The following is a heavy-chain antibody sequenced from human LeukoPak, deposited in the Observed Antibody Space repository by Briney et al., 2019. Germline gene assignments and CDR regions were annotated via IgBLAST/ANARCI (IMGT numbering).Heavy chain of an antibody. D-gene: IGHD3-22*01. CDR3: AKRPRDSSGYYLGAFDM. CDR2: IYASGSAT. CDR1: GFTFSSYA. Sequence: HPGGSLRLSCEASGFTFSSYAMTWVRQAPGKGLEWVSGIYASGSATHYADTVKGRFTISRDNSKNTLYLQMNSLRAEDTAVYYCAKRPRDSSGYYLGAFDMWGQGTMVTVSS. V-gene: IGHV3-23*01. J-gene: IGHJ3*02.